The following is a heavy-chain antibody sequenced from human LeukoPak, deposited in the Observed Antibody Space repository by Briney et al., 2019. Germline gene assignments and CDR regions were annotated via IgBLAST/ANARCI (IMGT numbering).Heavy chain of an antibody. CDR2: VSNSGST. CDR3: AKGFYYASGTYRYFDY. Sequence: GGSLRLSCAASGFTFSSYAMSWVRQAPGKGLEWVSGVSNSGSTYYADSVKGRFTISRDNSKNTVYLQMNSLRAEDTAIYYCAKGFYYASGTYRYFDYWGQGTLVTVSS. V-gene: IGHV3-23*01. J-gene: IGHJ4*02. D-gene: IGHD3-10*01. CDR1: GFTFSSYA.